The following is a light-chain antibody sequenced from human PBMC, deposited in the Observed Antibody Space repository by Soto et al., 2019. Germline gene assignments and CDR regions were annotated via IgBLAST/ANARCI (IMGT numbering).Light chain of an antibody. Sequence: DIQMTQSPSSVSASVVYRVTIACRASQGINNWLAWYQQKPGKAPELLIYAVSYLQSGVPSRFSGSGSGTDFTLTINSLQPEDFATYSCQQSYSTPITFGQGTRLEIK. CDR2: AVS. J-gene: IGKJ5*01. V-gene: IGKV1-12*01. CDR3: QQSYSTPIT. CDR1: QGINNW.